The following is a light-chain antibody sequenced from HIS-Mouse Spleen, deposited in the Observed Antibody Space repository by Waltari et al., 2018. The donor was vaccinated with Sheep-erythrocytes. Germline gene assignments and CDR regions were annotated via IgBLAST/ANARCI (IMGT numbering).Light chain of an antibody. CDR1: KLGDNY. CDR2: QDS. Sequence: SYELTQPPSVSVSPGQTARITCSGHKLGDNYACWYQQKPGQSPVLVIYQDSKLPSGIPERFSGSNSGNTATLTISGTQAMDEADYYCQAWDSSTAVVFGGGTKLTVL. V-gene: IGLV3-1*01. J-gene: IGLJ2*01. CDR3: QAWDSSTAVV.